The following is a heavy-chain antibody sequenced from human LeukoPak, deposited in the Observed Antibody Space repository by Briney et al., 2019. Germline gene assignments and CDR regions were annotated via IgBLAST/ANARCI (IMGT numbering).Heavy chain of an antibody. J-gene: IGHJ6*02. D-gene: IGHD2-21*02. Sequence: SVKVSCKASGGTFRSYAISWVRQAPGQGLEWMGGIIPIFGKENYAQKFQGRVTITADESTSTAYMELSSLRSEGTAVYYCARGLAYCGGDCYSESSYYYYGMDVWGQGTTVTVSS. V-gene: IGHV1-69*13. CDR2: IIPIFGKE. CDR3: ARGLAYCGGDCYSESSYYYYGMDV. CDR1: GGTFRSYA.